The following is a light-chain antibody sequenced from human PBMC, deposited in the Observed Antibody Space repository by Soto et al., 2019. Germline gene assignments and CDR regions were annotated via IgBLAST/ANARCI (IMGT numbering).Light chain of an antibody. CDR2: DTS. Sequence: EIVLTQSPGTLSLSPGERATLSFRASQSVSSSYLAWYQQKPGQAPRLLIYDTSTRATGIPARFSGSGSGTEFTLTISSLQSEDFAVYYCQQYNNWPPITFGQGTRLEI. CDR3: QQYNNWPPIT. V-gene: IGKV3-15*01. CDR1: QSVSSSY. J-gene: IGKJ5*01.